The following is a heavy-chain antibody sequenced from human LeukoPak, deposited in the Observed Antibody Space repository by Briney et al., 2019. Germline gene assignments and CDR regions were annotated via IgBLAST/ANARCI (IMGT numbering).Heavy chain of an antibody. J-gene: IGHJ4*02. CDR1: GFTFNTYT. Sequence: GGSLRLSCAASGFTFNTYTMNWVRQAPGKGLEWVSYISGSSGIIDYADSVRGRFTISRDNAKNSLYLQMNSLRAEDTAVYYCARGSTYYEGSGQVPFDYWGQGTLVTVSS. CDR3: ARGSTYYEGSGQVPFDY. V-gene: IGHV3-48*01. D-gene: IGHD3-22*01. CDR2: ISGSSGII.